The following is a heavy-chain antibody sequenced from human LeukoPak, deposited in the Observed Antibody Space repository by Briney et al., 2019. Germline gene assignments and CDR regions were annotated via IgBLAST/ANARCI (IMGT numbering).Heavy chain of an antibody. Sequence: GGSLRLSCAASGFTFSSYGMHWVRQAPGKGLEWVAVISYDGSNKYYADSVKGRFTISRDNSKNTLYLQMNSLRAEDTAVYYCAKSYCSGGSCYGYFGYWGQGTLVTVSS. V-gene: IGHV3-30*18. CDR3: AKSYCSGGSCYGYFGY. J-gene: IGHJ4*02. D-gene: IGHD2-15*01. CDR2: ISYDGSNK. CDR1: GFTFSSYG.